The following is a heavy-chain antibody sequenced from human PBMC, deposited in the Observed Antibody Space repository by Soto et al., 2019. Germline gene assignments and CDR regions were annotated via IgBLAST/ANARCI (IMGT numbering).Heavy chain of an antibody. CDR2: ISYDGSNK. V-gene: IGHV3-30*18. CDR1: GFTFSSYG. D-gene: IGHD2-2*01. CDR3: AKDLEPYQLLSPDFDY. Sequence: GGSLRLSCSASGFTFSSYGMHWVRQAPGKGLEWVAVISYDGSNKYYADSVKGRFTISRDNSKNTLYLQMNSLRAEDTAVYYCAKDLEPYQLLSPDFDYWGQGTLVTVSS. J-gene: IGHJ4*02.